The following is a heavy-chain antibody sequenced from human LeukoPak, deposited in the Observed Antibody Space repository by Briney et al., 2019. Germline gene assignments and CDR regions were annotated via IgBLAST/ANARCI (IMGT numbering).Heavy chain of an antibody. CDR1: GYTFTGYY. CDR3: ATQHCSSTSCSGAFDI. J-gene: IGHJ3*02. CDR2: INPNSGGT. D-gene: IGHD2-2*01. V-gene: IGHV1-2*02. Sequence: ASVKVSCKASGYTFTGYYMHWVRQAPGQGLEWMGWINPNSGGTNYAQKFQGRVTMTRDTSISTAYMELSRLRSDDTAVYYCATQHCSSTSCSGAFDIWGQGTMVTVSS.